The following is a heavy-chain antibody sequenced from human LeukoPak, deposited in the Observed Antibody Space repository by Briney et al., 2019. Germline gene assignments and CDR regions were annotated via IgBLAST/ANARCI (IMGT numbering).Heavy chain of an antibody. D-gene: IGHD1-26*01. CDR3: ARVGRSIVGATRWNLEYYYYYYMDV. Sequence: PGGSLRLSCAASGFTFSSYAMHWVRQAPGKGLEYVSAISSNGGSTYYANSVKGRFAISRDNSKNTLYLQMGSLRAEDMAVYYCARVGRSIVGATRWNLEYYYYYYMDVWGKGTTVTISS. V-gene: IGHV3-64*01. J-gene: IGHJ6*03. CDR2: ISSNGGST. CDR1: GFTFSSYA.